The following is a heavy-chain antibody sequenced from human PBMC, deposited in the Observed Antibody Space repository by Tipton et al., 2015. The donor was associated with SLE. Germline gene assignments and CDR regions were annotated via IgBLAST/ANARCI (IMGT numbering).Heavy chain of an antibody. CDR3: ARGGRYIGSYYYFDY. J-gene: IGHJ4*02. CDR1: GGSISSSSYY. V-gene: IGHV4-39*07. Sequence: TLSLTCTVSGGSISSSSYYWGWIRQPPGKGLEWIGSIYHSGSTYYNPSLKSRVTISVDTSKNQFSLRLSSVTAADTAVYYCARGGRYIGSYYYFDYWGQGTLVTASS. D-gene: IGHD1-26*01. CDR2: IYHSGST.